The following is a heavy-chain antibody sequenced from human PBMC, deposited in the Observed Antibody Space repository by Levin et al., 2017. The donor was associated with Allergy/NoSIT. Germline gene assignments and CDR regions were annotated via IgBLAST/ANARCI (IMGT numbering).Heavy chain of an antibody. CDR2: ISGSGGST. D-gene: IGHD3-22*01. J-gene: IGHJ4*02. Sequence: GGSLRLSCAASGFTFSSYAMSWVRQAPGKGLEWVSAISGSGGSTYYADSVKGRFTISRDNSKNTLYLQMNSLRAEDTAVYYCAKSFAYYYDSSGYYNDYWGQGTLVTVSS. CDR1: GFTFSSYA. CDR3: AKSFAYYYDSSGYYNDY. V-gene: IGHV3-23*01.